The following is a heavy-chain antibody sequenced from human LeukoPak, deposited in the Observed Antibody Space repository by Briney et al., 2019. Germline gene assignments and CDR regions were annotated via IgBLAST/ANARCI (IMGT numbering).Heavy chain of an antibody. CDR1: GYTFTCYY. Sequence: GASVKVSCKASGYTFTCYYMHWVRQAPGQGLEWMGWINPNSGGTNYAQKFQGRVTMTRDTSISTAYMELSRLRYDDTAVYYCARDGVLYYDILTGYWFDPWGQGTLVTVSS. D-gene: IGHD3-9*01. V-gene: IGHV1-2*02. CDR2: INPNSGGT. J-gene: IGHJ5*02. CDR3: ARDGVLYYDILTGYWFDP.